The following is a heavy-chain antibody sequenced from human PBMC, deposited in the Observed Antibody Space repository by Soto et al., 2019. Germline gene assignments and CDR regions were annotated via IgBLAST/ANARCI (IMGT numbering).Heavy chain of an antibody. CDR2: ISGSGGST. D-gene: IGHD3-16*01. V-gene: IGHV3-23*01. J-gene: IGHJ4*02. Sequence: GGSLRLSCAASGFTFSSYAMSWVRQAPGRGLEWVSAISGSGGSTYYADSVKGRFTISRDNSKNTLYLQMNSQRAEDTAVYYCAKDGRYYDGVWGSQRAYYFDYWGQGTLVTVSS. CDR1: GFTFSSYA. CDR3: AKDGRYYDGVWGSQRAYYFDY.